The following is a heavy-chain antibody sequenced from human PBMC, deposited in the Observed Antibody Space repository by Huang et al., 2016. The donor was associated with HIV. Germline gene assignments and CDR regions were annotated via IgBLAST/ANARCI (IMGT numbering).Heavy chain of an antibody. CDR3: ARLIGSPSFYYGLDV. Sequence: EVQLVQSGAEVKKPGESLKISCKGSGYRFRSNWIGWVRQMPGKGLEWMGIIYPGDSDNRYSPSFQGQVTISADKSINTAYLQWSSRKASDTAMYYCARLIGSPSFYYGLDVWGQGTTVTVSS. J-gene: IGHJ6*02. CDR2: IYPGDSDN. V-gene: IGHV5-51*01. CDR1: GYRFRSNW. D-gene: IGHD3-10*01.